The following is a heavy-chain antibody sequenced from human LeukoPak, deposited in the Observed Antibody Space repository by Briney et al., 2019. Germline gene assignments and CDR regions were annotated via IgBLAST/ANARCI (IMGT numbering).Heavy chain of an antibody. CDR1: GFTFSSYG. J-gene: IGHJ3*02. CDR2: IRYDGSIK. Sequence: QTGGSLRLSCAASGFTFSSYGMHWVRQAPGKGLEWVAFIRYDGSIKYYADSVKGRFTISRDNSKNTLYLQMNSLRAEDTAVYYCAKSQGITMIVVVLSDAFGIWGQGTMVTVSS. CDR3: AKSQGITMIVVVLSDAFGI. D-gene: IGHD3-22*01. V-gene: IGHV3-30*02.